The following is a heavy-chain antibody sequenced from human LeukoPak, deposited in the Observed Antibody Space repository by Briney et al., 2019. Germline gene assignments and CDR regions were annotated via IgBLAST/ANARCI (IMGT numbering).Heavy chain of an antibody. CDR3: AREPTILRAGYCSGGSCYSSAFDI. CDR1: GGSISSGGYY. D-gene: IGHD2-15*01. V-gene: IGHV4-31*03. J-gene: IGHJ3*02. Sequence: SETLSLTCTVSGGSISSGGYYWSWIRQHPGKGLEWIGYIYYSGSTYYNPSLKSRVTISVDTSKNQFSLKLSSVTAADTAVYYCAREPTILRAGYCSGGSCYSSAFDIWGQGTMVTVSS. CDR2: IYYSGST.